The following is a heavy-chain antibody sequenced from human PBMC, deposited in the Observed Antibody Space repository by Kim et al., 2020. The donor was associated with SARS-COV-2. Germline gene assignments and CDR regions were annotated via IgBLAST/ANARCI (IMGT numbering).Heavy chain of an antibody. D-gene: IGHD3-10*01. CDR1: GGSIHSYY. J-gene: IGHJ6*02. V-gene: IGHV4-59*01. CDR3: VRDRGVIGGSYYGMGV. CDR2: VYSPGST. Sequence: SETLSLTCTVSGGSIHSYYWTWIRQPPGKRLEWIGYVYSPGSTNYNPSLKSRVTISVDTSKNQFSLKLNSVTAADTAVDFCVRDRGVIGGSYYGMGVGGQGTMVTVSS.